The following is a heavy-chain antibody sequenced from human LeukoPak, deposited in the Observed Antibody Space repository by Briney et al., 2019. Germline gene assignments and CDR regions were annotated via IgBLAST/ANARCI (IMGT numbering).Heavy chain of an antibody. CDR2: ISGSGGST. CDR1: GFTFNSYA. CDR3: AKLYSDSLWTQFDY. D-gene: IGHD3-16*01. V-gene: IGHV3-23*01. Sequence: GGSLRLSCAASGFTFNSYAMSWVRQAPGKGLEWVSSISGSGGSTYYADSVKGRFTISRDNSKNTLYLQMNSLIVDDTAVYYCAKLYSDSLWTQFDYWGQGTLVTVSS. J-gene: IGHJ4*02.